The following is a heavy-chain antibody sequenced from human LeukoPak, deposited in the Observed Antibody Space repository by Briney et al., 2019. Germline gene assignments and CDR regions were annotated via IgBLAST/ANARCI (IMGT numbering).Heavy chain of an antibody. CDR1: GGTFSSYA. Sequence: GASVKVSCKASGGTFSSYAISWVRQAPGQGLEWMGGIIPIFGTANYAQKFQGRVTITADESTSTAYMELSSLRSEDTAVYYCARGTTMIVVVTSLDYWGQGTLVAVSS. CDR3: ARGTTMIVVVTSLDY. J-gene: IGHJ4*02. V-gene: IGHV1-69*13. D-gene: IGHD3-22*01. CDR2: IIPIFGTA.